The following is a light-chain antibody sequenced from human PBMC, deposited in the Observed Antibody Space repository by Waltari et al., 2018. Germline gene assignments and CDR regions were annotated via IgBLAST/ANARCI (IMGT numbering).Light chain of an antibody. Sequence: EVVMTQSPATLSVSPGELATLSCRASQSVSTNLAWSQQKPGQAPRLLIYGAAVRATDIPARFSGSGSGTEFTLTISSLQSEDFAVYYCHQYNDWPPTFGQGTTVEIK. CDR2: GAA. J-gene: IGKJ1*01. V-gene: IGKV3-15*01. CDR1: QSVSTN. CDR3: HQYNDWPPT.